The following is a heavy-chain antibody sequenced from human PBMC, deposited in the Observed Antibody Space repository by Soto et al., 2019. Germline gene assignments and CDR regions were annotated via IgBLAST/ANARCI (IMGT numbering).Heavy chain of an antibody. J-gene: IGHJ4*02. D-gene: IGHD3-3*01. CDR3: ARVPTRDYDFWSGYFVGYFDY. CDR2: IYYSGST. CDR1: GGSISSGGYY. Sequence: QVQLQESGPGLVKPSQTLSLTCTVSGGSISSGGYYWSWIRQHPGKGLEWIGYIYYSGSTYYNPSLKSRVTISVDTSKNQFSLKLSSMTAADTAVYYCARVPTRDYDFWSGYFVGYFDYWGQGTLVTVSS. V-gene: IGHV4-31*03.